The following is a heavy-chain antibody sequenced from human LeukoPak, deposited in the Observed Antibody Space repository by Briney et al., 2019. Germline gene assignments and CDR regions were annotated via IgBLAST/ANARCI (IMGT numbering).Heavy chain of an antibody. J-gene: IGHJ4*02. CDR1: GFTFSSYS. CDR2: ISGSGTYM. CDR3: ARAFFCFAGGILGY. Sequence: SGGSLRLSCAASGFTFSSYSMNGVRQAPGKGLEWVSSISGSGTYMYYADSVKGRFAISRDNARNSLFLQMDTLRDEDTAVCFCARAFFCFAGGILGYGGKEPLAPFSS. V-gene: IGHV3-21*01. D-gene: IGHD3-3*01.